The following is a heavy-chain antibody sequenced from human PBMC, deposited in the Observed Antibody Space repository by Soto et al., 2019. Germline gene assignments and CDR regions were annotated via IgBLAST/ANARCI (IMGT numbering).Heavy chain of an antibody. CDR1: TSGFGGSNY. V-gene: IGHV3-53*01. Sequence: GGSLRLSCAASTSGFGGSNYMTWVRQAPGKGLEWVSVIYRDGNTYYVDSVKGRFTISRDNSKNTLYLQMNSLRGEDTAVYYCARGRVGMDVWGQGTTVTVSS. J-gene: IGHJ6*02. CDR3: ARGRVGMDV. CDR2: IYRDGNT.